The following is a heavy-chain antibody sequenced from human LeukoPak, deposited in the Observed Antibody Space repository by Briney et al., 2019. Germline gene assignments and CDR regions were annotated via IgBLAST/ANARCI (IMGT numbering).Heavy chain of an antibody. V-gene: IGHV3-74*03. D-gene: IGHD6-13*01. J-gene: IGHJ4*02. CDR1: GFTFSNYL. Sequence: GGSLRLSCVASGFTFSNYLMPWVRQAPGKGLVWVSRIKSDGSNKMYADSVKGRFTISRDNAENTLYLQMNSLSVEDTAVYYCTREGSLGQQLPPDYWGQGTLVTVSS. CDR2: IKSDGSNK. CDR3: TREGSLGQQLPPDY.